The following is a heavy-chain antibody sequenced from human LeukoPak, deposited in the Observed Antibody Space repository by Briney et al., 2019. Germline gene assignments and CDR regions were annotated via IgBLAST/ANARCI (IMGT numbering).Heavy chain of an antibody. J-gene: IGHJ4*01. Sequence: GGSLRLSCAASGFTFSSYWMSWVRQAPGKGLEWVANIKQDGSEKYYVDSVKGRFTISRDNAKNSLYLQMNSLRAEDTAVYYCALGGDFWSGYSIAYWGXGTLVTVSS. V-gene: IGHV3-7*01. CDR1: GFTFSSYW. CDR2: IKQDGSEK. D-gene: IGHD3-3*01. CDR3: ALGGDFWSGYSIAY.